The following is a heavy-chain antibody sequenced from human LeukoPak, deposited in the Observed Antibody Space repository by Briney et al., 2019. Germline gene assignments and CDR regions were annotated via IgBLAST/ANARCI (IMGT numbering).Heavy chain of an antibody. CDR1: GGSFSGYY. Sequence: KTSETLSLTCAVYGGSFSGYYWSWIRQPPGKGLEWIGEMNHSGSANYNPSLKSRVTISVDTSKNQFSLRLSSVTAADTAVYYCARAHTIFGVVITDYYFDYWGQGTLVTVSS. D-gene: IGHD3-3*01. V-gene: IGHV4-34*01. CDR3: ARAHTIFGVVITDYYFDY. CDR2: MNHSGSA. J-gene: IGHJ4*02.